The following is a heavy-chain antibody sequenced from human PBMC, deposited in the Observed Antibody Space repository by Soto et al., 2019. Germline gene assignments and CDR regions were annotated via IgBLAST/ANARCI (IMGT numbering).Heavy chain of an antibody. D-gene: IGHD3-10*01. J-gene: IGHJ4*02. CDR3: AREVSSFGSNHFDS. CDR2: IYYTGTT. Sequence: TSEPLSITCTVSGGSISSYYWTWIRQPPGKGLEWIGYIYYTGTTKYTPSLESRVTISVDTSKNQFSLRLNSVTAADTAVYYCAREVSSFGSNHFDSWGQGARVTVSS. CDR1: GGSISSYY. V-gene: IGHV4-59*01.